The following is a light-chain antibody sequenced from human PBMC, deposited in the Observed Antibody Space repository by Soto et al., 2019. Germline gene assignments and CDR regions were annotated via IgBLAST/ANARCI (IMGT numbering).Light chain of an antibody. CDR2: DAS. J-gene: IGKJ2*01. CDR1: QSISTW. V-gene: IGKV1-5*01. CDR3: QQYSIYWNT. Sequence: DIQMTQSPSTLSASVGDGFTITSLASQSISTWLAWYQQKPGKAPKLLIYDASTLESGVSSRFSGSGSGTEFTLTISSLQPDDFATYYCQQYSIYWNTFGQGTKVDIK.